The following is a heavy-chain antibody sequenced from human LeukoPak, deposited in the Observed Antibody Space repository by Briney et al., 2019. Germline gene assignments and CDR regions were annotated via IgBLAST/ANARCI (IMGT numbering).Heavy chain of an antibody. D-gene: IGHD3-10*01. Sequence: ASVKVSCKASGYTFTGYYMHWVRQAPGQGLEWMGWINPNSGGTNYAQKFQGWVTMTRDTSISTAYMELSRLRSDDTAVYYCARAQTPVDYYGSGSYYSNDAFDIWGRGTMVTVSS. V-gene: IGHV1-2*04. CDR3: ARAQTPVDYYGSGSYYSNDAFDI. CDR2: INPNSGGT. CDR1: GYTFTGYY. J-gene: IGHJ3*02.